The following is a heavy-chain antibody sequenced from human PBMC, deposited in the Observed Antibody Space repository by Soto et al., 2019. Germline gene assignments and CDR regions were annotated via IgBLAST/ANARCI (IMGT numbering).Heavy chain of an antibody. CDR2: ISGSGGST. Sequence: EVQLLESGGGLVQPGGSRSLSFAPSGFTFSSYAMSWVRQAPRKGLEGFSAISGSGGSTYYADSVKGRFTISRDNATNTLYLQMNSLRADDTAVYYCAKVSDSSGYYPYYFDYWGQGTLVTVSS. V-gene: IGHV3-23*01. J-gene: IGHJ4*02. CDR3: AKVSDSSGYYPYYFDY. D-gene: IGHD3-22*01. CDR1: GFTFSSYA.